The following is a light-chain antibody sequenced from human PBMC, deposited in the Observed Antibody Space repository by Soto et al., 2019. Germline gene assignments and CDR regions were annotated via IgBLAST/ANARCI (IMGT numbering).Light chain of an antibody. CDR2: DAS. Sequence: EIVLTQSPGNLSLSPGERATLSCRAIQSVSSSYLAWYQQKPGQAPRLLIYDASNRATGIPARFSGSGSGTDFTLTISSLEPEDFAVYYCQQRSNWPPITFGQGTRLEI. CDR3: QQRSNWPPIT. V-gene: IGKV3-11*01. J-gene: IGKJ5*01. CDR1: QSVSSSY.